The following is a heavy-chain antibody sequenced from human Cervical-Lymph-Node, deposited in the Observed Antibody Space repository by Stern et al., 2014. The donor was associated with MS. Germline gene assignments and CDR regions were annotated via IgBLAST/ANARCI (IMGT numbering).Heavy chain of an antibody. Sequence: ESGPALVKPTQTLTLTCTFSWFSLTTSGMCVSWIRQPPGKALEWLAFIDWDDDKSYNTSLKTRLTISKDTSKNQVVLTMTNMDPVDTATYYCARFYSSSSFADAFDIWGQGTMVTVSS. D-gene: IGHD6-6*01. CDR2: IDWDDDK. CDR3: ARFYSSSSFADAFDI. CDR1: WFSLTTSGMC. J-gene: IGHJ3*02. V-gene: IGHV2-70*01.